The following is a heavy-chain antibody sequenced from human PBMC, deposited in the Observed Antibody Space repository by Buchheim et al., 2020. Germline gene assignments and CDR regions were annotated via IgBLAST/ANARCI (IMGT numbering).Heavy chain of an antibody. CDR1: GGTFSSYA. J-gene: IGHJ6*02. Sequence: QVQLVQSGAEVKKPGSSVKVSCKASGGTFSSYAISWVRQAPGQGLEWMGGIIPIFGTANYAQKFQGRVTITADKSTSTDYMELSSLRSEDTAVYYCATCPSIAARPCYYYGMDVWGQGTT. V-gene: IGHV1-69*06. CDR2: IIPIFGTA. CDR3: ATCPSIAARPCYYYGMDV. D-gene: IGHD6-6*01.